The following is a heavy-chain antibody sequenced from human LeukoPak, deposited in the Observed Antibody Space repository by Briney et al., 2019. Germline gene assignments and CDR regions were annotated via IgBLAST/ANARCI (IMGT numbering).Heavy chain of an antibody. V-gene: IGHV4-4*07. CDR3: ARCSGNYYNAFDI. CDR2: IYTSGST. D-gene: IGHD1-26*01. J-gene: IGHJ3*02. Sequence: SETLSLTCAVSGGSISSYYWSWIRQPAGKGLEWIGRIYTSGSTNYNPSLKSRITMSVDTSNNQFSLKLSSVTAADTAVYYCARCSGNYYNAFDIWGQGTMVTVSS. CDR1: GGSISSYY.